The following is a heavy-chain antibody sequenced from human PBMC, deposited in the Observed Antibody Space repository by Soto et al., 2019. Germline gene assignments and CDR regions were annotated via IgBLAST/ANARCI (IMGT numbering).Heavy chain of an antibody. Sequence: QVQLVESGGGVVQPGRSLRLSCAASGFTFSSYGMHWVRQAPGKGLEWVAVISYDGSNKYYADSVKGGFTISRDNSKNTLYLQMNSLRAEDTAVYYCAKDPYYYDSSGYYKGYFDYWGQGTLVTVSS. CDR1: GFTFSSYG. CDR3: AKDPYYYDSSGYYKGYFDY. D-gene: IGHD3-22*01. J-gene: IGHJ4*02. CDR2: ISYDGSNK. V-gene: IGHV3-30*18.